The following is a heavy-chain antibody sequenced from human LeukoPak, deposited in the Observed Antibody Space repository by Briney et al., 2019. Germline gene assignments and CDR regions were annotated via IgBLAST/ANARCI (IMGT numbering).Heavy chain of an antibody. Sequence: PSETLSLTCTVSGGSINTFYWSWIRQPPGGGLGWIGYIYYSGSTNYNPSLKSRVTISVDASKNQFSLWLSSVTAADTAVYYCARLARLTLIRGVTGYHSLDVWGKGTKVTVSS. CDR1: GGSINTFY. J-gene: IGHJ6*04. CDR2: IYYSGST. V-gene: IGHV4-59*01. CDR3: ARLARLTLIRGVTGYHSLDV. D-gene: IGHD3-10*01.